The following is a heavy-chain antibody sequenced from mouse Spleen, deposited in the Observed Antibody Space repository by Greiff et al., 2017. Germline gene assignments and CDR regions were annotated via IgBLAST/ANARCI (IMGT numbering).Heavy chain of an antibody. CDR1: GDSITSGY. CDR2: ISYSGST. J-gene: IGHJ4*01. CDR3: ARYDDGYYVAMDY. V-gene: IGHV3-8*02. D-gene: IGHD2-3*01. Sequence: EVQLQQSGPSLVKPSQTLSLTCSVTGDSITSGYWNWIRKFPGNKLEYMGYISYSGSTYYNPSLKSRISITRDTSKNQYYLQLNSVTTEDTATYYCARYDDGYYVAMDYWGQGTSVTVSS.